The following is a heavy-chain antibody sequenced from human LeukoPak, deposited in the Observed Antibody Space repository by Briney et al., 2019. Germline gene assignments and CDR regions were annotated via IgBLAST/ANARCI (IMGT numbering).Heavy chain of an antibody. CDR1: GFTFSSYW. D-gene: IGHD1-26*01. CDR3: ARDPLRVGATGDY. V-gene: IGHV3-7*01. J-gene: IGHJ4*02. CDR2: IKQDGSEK. Sequence: GGSLRLSCAASGFTFSSYWMSWVRQAPGKGLEWVANIKQDGSEKYYVDSVKGRFTTSRDNAKNSLYLQMNSLRAEDAAVYYCARDPLRVGATGDYWGQGTLVTVSS.